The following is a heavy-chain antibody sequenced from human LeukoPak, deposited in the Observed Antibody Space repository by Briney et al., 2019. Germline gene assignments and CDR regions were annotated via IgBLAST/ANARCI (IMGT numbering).Heavy chain of an antibody. Sequence: GGSLRLSCAASGFTFSDYYMSWVRQAPGKGLEWVSAISGSGGSTYYADSVKGRFTISRDNSKNTLYLQMNSLRAEDTAVYYCAKDMATYYDFWSGLGDYYYGMDVWGQGTTVTVSS. CDR3: AKDMATYYDFWSGLGDYYYGMDV. D-gene: IGHD3-3*01. CDR2: ISGSGGST. CDR1: GFTFSDYY. J-gene: IGHJ6*02. V-gene: IGHV3-23*01.